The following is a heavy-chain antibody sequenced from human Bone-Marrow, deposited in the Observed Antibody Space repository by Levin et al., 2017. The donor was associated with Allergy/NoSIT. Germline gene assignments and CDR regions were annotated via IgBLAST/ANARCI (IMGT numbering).Heavy chain of an antibody. Sequence: ASVKVSCQASGYTFTDYGISWVRQAPGQGLEWMGWINVNNGHTNYVQKFQGRVTMTTDTSTSTAYMELRSLRSDDTAIYYCARGFDYWGQGTLVTVSS. J-gene: IGHJ4*02. V-gene: IGHV1-18*01. CDR3: ARGFDY. CDR1: GYTFTDYG. CDR2: INVNNGHT.